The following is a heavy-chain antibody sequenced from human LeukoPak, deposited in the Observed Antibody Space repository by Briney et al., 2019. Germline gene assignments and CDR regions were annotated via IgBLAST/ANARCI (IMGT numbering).Heavy chain of an antibody. J-gene: IGHJ4*02. CDR3: ARASGDIVETATMGSY. D-gene: IGHD5-18*01. CDR2: ISSSSSSI. Sequence: GGSLTLSCAASGFTFNSYSMNWVHQAPGKGLEWVSSISSSSSSIYYADSVKGRFTISRDNAKNSLYLQMNSLRAEDMAVYYCARASGDIVETATMGSYWGQGTLVTVSS. CDR1: GFTFNSYS. V-gene: IGHV3-21*01.